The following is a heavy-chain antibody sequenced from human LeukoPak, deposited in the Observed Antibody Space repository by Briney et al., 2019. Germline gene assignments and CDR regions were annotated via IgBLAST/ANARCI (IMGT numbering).Heavy chain of an antibody. CDR1: GFTFSSYA. J-gene: IGHJ4*02. CDR3: AKVEGTYYDFWSGNSFDY. Sequence: GGSLRLSCAASGFTFSSYAMSWVRQAPGKGLEWVSAISGSGGSTYYADSVKGRFTISRDNSKNTLYLQMNSLRAEDTAVYYCAKVEGTYYDFWSGNSFDYWGQGTLVTVSS. CDR2: ISGSGGST. V-gene: IGHV3-23*01. D-gene: IGHD3-3*01.